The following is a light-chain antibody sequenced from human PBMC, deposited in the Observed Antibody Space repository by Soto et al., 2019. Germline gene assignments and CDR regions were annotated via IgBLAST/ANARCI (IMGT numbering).Light chain of an antibody. J-gene: IGKJ4*01. V-gene: IGKV3-20*01. CDR3: HQYAYSPLT. Sequence: EIVLTQSPGTLSMSPGEGATLSCRASQTVGRDYLAWYQQKPGQAPRLLVHGATSRATGIPDRFIGSGSGTDFNLTITRLEPEDFAVYLCHQYAYSPLTFGGGTKVDIK. CDR2: GAT. CDR1: QTVGRDY.